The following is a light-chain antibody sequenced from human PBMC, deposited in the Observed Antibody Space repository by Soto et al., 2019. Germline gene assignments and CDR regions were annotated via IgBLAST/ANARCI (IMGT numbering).Light chain of an antibody. CDR3: QQRSNWPPWT. CDR1: QSVSSY. V-gene: IGKV3-11*01. J-gene: IGKJ1*01. CDR2: DAS. Sequence: EIVLTQSPATLSLSPGDRATLSCRASQSVSSYLAWYQQKPGQAPRLLIYDASNRATGFPARFSGSGSGTDFTLTISSLEPEDFAVYYCQQRSNWPPWTFGQGTKVDIK.